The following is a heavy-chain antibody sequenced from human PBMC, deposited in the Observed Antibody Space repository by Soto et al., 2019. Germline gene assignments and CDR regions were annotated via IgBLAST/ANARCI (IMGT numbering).Heavy chain of an antibody. Sequence: GASVKVSCKASGYTFTDSYLHWVRQAPGQSLEWMGWMNANTAGTNSPQKFQDRVTMTRDTSINRAFMQLTGLTSDDPAVYSCARKCGGRCTEDTEALGLWGQGKMVTV. D-gene: IGHD2-15*01. V-gene: IGHV1-2*02. CDR1: GYTFTDSY. J-gene: IGHJ3*01. CDR3: ARKCGGRCTEDTEALGL. CDR2: MNANTAGT.